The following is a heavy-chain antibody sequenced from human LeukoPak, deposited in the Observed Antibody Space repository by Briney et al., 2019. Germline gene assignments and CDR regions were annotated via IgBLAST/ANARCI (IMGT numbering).Heavy chain of an antibody. CDR3: ARGYSSGWYGVDY. J-gene: IGHJ4*02. D-gene: IGHD6-19*01. CDR2: IYSGGST. V-gene: IGHV3-66*01. CDR1: GFTVSSNY. Sequence: GRSLRLSCAASGFTVSSNYMSWVRQAPGKRLEWGSVIYSGGSTYYADSVKGRFTISRDNSKNTLYLQMNSLRAEDTAVYYCARGYSSGWYGVDYWGQGTLVTVSS.